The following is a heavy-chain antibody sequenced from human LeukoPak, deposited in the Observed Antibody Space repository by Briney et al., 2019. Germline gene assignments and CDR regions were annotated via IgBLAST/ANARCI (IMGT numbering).Heavy chain of an antibody. CDR3: ARGRRSSGPLYYYYGMDV. Sequence: GASVKVSGKASGYTFTSYDINWVGQSTGQGLEWMGWMNPNSGNTGYAQKFQGRVTMTRNTSISTAYMELSSLRSEDTAVYYCARGRRSSGPLYYYYGMDVWGQGTTVTVSS. D-gene: IGHD3-22*01. J-gene: IGHJ6*02. CDR1: GYTFTSYD. CDR2: MNPNSGNT. V-gene: IGHV1-8*01.